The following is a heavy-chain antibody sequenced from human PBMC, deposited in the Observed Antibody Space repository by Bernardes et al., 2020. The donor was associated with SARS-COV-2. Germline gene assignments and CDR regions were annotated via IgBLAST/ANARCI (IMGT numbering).Heavy chain of an antibody. CDR1: GFTFSRFT. J-gene: IGHJ4*02. CDR2: IDRAGRVI. D-gene: IGHD3-9*01. Sequence: VGSLRLSCAASGFTFSRFTMHWVRQVPGKGLEWVSLIDRAGRVIYYSESVKGRFTVSRDNAKDSLYLQMDSLRPDDTALYYCASPRVDFDWLLPLDYWGRGPRVTVSS. V-gene: IGHV3-43*01. CDR3: ASPRVDFDWLLPLDY.